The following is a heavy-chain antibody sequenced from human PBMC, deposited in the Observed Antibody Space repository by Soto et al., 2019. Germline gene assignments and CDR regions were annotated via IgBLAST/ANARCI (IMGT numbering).Heavy chain of an antibody. CDR2: ISGSGGST. D-gene: IGHD1-20*01. CDR3: AKDTGYNWNNFDY. Sequence: AVGSLRLSCAASGFTFSSYAMSWVRQAPGKGLEWVSAISGSGGSTYYADSVKGRFTISRDNSKNTLYLQMNSLRAEDTAVYYCAKDTGYNWNNFDYWGQGTLGTVSS. CDR1: GFTFSSYA. J-gene: IGHJ4*02. V-gene: IGHV3-23*01.